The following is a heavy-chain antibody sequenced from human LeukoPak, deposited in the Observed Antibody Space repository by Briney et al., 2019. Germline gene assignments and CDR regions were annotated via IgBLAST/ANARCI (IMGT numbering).Heavy chain of an antibody. V-gene: IGHV3-48*03. CDR1: GFTFSSYE. J-gene: IGHJ4*02. Sequence: GGSLRLSCAASGFTFSSYEMNWVRQAPGKGLEWVSYISSSGSTLYYADSVKGRFTISRDNAKNSLYLQMNSLRAEDTAVYYCARDLVRVMAGTTSGHWGQGTLVTVSS. D-gene: IGHD1-7*01. CDR2: ISSSGSTL. CDR3: ARDLVRVMAGTTSGH.